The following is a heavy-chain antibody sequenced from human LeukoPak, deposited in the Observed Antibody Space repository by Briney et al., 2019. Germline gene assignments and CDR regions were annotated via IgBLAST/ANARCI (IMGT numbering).Heavy chain of an antibody. J-gene: IGHJ4*02. CDR2: IYSGGDT. Sequence: PGGSLRPSCAASGLTVRSNYMSWVRPAPGKGLGWVSVIYSGGDTYYADSVKGRFTISRDNSKNTVYLQMNSPRAEDTAVYYCARDKIGTGRERDFGDWGQGALVTVSS. CDR3: ARDKIGTGRERDFGD. CDR1: GLTVRSNY. V-gene: IGHV3-53*01. D-gene: IGHD2-8*02.